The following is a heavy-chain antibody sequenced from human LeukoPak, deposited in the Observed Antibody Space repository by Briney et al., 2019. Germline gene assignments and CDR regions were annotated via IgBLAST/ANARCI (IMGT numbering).Heavy chain of an antibody. V-gene: IGHV3-23*01. D-gene: IGHD3-10*01. CDR3: AKFRPSWFGELWATTDS. Sequence: GGSLRLSCAASGFTFSSYGMSWVRQAPGKGLEWVAAINGSGGSTYYADSVKGRFTISRDNSKNTLYLQMNSLRAEDTAVYYCAKFRPSWFGELWATTDSWGQGTLVTVSS. CDR1: GFTFSSYG. CDR2: INGSGGST. J-gene: IGHJ5*01.